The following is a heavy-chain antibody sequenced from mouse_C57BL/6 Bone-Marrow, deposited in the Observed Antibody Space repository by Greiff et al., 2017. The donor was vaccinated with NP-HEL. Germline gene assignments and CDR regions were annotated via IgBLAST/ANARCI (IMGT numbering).Heavy chain of an antibody. D-gene: IGHD2-2*01. J-gene: IGHJ1*03. Sequence: QVQLQQPGTELVKPGTSVKLSCKSSGYTFTSYWMHWVKQRPGQGLEWIGNINPSNGGTNYNEKFKSKATLTVDKSSSTAYMQLSSLTSDDSAVYYCTREGRWLRRGYWYVEVWDTGTTVTVSS. V-gene: IGHV1-53*01. CDR1: GYTFTSYW. CDR3: TREGRWLRRGYWYVEV. CDR2: INPSNGGT.